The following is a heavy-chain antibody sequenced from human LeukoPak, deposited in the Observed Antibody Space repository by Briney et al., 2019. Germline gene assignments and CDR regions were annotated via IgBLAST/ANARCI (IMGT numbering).Heavy chain of an antibody. CDR3: ARRIVRSSSGFDY. Sequence: PSETLSLTCAVSGYSISSGYYWGWIRQPPGKGLEWIGSIYHSGSTYYNPSLKSRVTISVDTSKNQFSLKLSSVTAADTAVYYCARRIVRSSSGFDYWGQGTLVTVSS. J-gene: IGHJ4*02. CDR2: IYHSGST. D-gene: IGHD6-6*01. V-gene: IGHV4-38-2*01. CDR1: GYSISSGYY.